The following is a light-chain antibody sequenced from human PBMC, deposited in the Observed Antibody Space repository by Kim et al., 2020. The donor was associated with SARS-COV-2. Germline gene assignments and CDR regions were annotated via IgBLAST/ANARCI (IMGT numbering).Light chain of an antibody. CDR3: QQSFGRPLT. CDR2: AAS. Sequence: DIQMTQSPSSLSASVGDRVTITCRASQGISTYLNWYQQKQGEVPNLLVYAASNLQGGVPSRFSGTGSGTDFTLTISSLQLEDFATYYCQQSFGRPLTFGGRTKVDIK. CDR1: QGISTY. J-gene: IGKJ4*01. V-gene: IGKV1-39*01.